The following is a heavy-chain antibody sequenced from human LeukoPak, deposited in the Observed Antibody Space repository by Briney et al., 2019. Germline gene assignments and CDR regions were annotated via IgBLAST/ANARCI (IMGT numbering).Heavy chain of an antibody. CDR1: GGSISSGGYY. Sequence: SQTLSLTCTVSGGSISSGGYYWSWIRQHPGKGLEWMGYIYNSGSTYHNPSLKSRVTISVDTSKNQFSLKLSSVTAADTAVYYCARVSEQQLGLFEYWGQGTLVTVSS. J-gene: IGHJ4*02. V-gene: IGHV4-31*03. CDR2: IYNSGST. D-gene: IGHD6-13*01. CDR3: ARVSEQQLGLFEY.